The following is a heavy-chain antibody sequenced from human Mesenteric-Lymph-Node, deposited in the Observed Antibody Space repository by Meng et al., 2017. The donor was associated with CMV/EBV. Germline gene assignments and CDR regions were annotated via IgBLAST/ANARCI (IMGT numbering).Heavy chain of an antibody. CDR3: ARGYSSSSRFLFNY. CDR1: GFTFSGYA. D-gene: IGHD6-6*01. CDR2: INRSGGGT. J-gene: IGHJ4*02. Sequence: GESLKISCAASGFTFSGYAMSWVRQSPGKGLEWVSLINRSGGGTYYADSVKGRFTISRDNSKNTLYLQMNSLRAEDTAVYYCARGYSSSSRFLFNYWGQGTLVTVSS. V-gene: IGHV3-23*01.